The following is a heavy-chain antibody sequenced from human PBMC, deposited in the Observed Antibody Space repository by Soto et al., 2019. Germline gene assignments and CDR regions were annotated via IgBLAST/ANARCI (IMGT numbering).Heavy chain of an antibody. V-gene: IGHV6-1*01. J-gene: IGHJ4*02. Sequence: SQTLSLTCAISGDSVSSNSSAWNCISQSPSRGLEWLGRTYYRSKWYNDYAVSVKSRITINPDTSKNQFSLQLNSVTPEDTAVYYCARAEDSSSWVYFDYWGQGTLVTVSS. D-gene: IGHD6-13*01. CDR1: GDSVSSNSSA. CDR3: ARAEDSSSWVYFDY. CDR2: TYYRSKWYN.